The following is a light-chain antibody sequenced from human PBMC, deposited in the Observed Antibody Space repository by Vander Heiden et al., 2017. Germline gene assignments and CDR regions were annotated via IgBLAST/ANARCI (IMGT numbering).Light chain of an antibody. J-gene: IGKJ3*01. Sequence: DIQMTQSPSTLSASVGDRVTITCRASQSISSWLAWYQQKPGKAPKLLIYDASSLESGVPSRFSGSGSGTEFTLTISSLQPDDFATYYCQQYNSYPPFTFGHGTKVDIK. CDR1: QSISSW. V-gene: IGKV1-5*01. CDR2: DAS. CDR3: QQYNSYPPFT.